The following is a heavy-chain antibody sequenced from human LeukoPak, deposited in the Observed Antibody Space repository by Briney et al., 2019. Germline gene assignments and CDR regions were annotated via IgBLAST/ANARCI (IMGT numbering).Heavy chain of an antibody. J-gene: IGHJ4*02. CDR3: ARVRSDYSSSSPPDY. CDR2: IDNGGSTT. V-gene: IGHV3-74*01. Sequence: GGSLRLSCAASGFTFSTYWMHWVRQAPGKGLVWVSRIDNGGSTTLYADSVRGLFTISRDNAKNTLYLQMNSLRAEDTAIYYCARVRSDYSSSSPPDYWGQGTPVTVSS. D-gene: IGHD6-6*01. CDR1: GFTFSTYW.